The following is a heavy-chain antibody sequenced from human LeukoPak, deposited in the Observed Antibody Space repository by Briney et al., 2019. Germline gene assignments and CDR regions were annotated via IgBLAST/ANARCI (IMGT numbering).Heavy chain of an antibody. Sequence: ASVKVSCKASGYTFTSSAMNWVRQAPGQGLEYMGWINTNTGNPTYAQGFTGRFVFSLDTSVSTAYLQISSLQAEDTAVYYCARSNNDGDYLGVGFDYWGQGTLVTVSS. D-gene: IGHD4-17*01. CDR1: GYTFTSSA. V-gene: IGHV7-4-1*02. J-gene: IGHJ4*02. CDR3: ARSNNDGDYLGVGFDY. CDR2: INTNTGNP.